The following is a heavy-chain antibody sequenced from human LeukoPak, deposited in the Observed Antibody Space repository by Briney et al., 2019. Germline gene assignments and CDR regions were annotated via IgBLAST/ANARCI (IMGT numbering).Heavy chain of an antibody. J-gene: IGHJ4*02. CDR2: MNPNSGNT. CDR3: ARGTPAGYFDWLSEEPGDY. CDR1: GYTFTSYD. Sequence: ASVKVSCKASGYTFTSYDINWVRQATGQGLEWMGWMNPNSGNTGYAQKFQGRVTMTRNTSISTAYMELSSLRSEDTAVYYCARGTPAGYFDWLSEEPGDYWGQGTLVTVPS. V-gene: IGHV1-8*01. D-gene: IGHD3-9*01.